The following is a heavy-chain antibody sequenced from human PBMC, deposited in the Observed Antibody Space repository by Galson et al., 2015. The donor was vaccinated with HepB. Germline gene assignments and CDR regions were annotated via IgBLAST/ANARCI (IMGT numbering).Heavy chain of an antibody. Sequence: SLRLSCAASGFTFSSYGMHWVRQAPGKGLEWVAVIWYDGSNKYYADSVKGRFTISRDNSKNTLYLQMNSLRAEDTAVYYCARDMGYGYGGYWGYYYYGMDVWGQGTTVTVSS. CDR3: ARDMGYGYGGYWGYYYYGMDV. CDR1: GFTFSSYG. J-gene: IGHJ6*02. V-gene: IGHV3-33*01. D-gene: IGHD5-12*01. CDR2: IWYDGSNK.